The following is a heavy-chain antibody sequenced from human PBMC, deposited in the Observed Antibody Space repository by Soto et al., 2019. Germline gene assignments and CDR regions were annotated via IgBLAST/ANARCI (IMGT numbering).Heavy chain of an antibody. J-gene: IGHJ5*02. D-gene: IGHD3-10*01. Sequence: ASVKVSCKASGYTFTSYDINWVRQATGQGLEWMGWMNPNSGNTGYAQKFQGRVTMTRNTSISTAYMELSSLRSEDTAVYYCARARKVRGVEYNWFDPWGQGTLVTVSS. CDR2: MNPNSGNT. CDR3: ARARKVRGVEYNWFDP. V-gene: IGHV1-8*01. CDR1: GYTFTSYD.